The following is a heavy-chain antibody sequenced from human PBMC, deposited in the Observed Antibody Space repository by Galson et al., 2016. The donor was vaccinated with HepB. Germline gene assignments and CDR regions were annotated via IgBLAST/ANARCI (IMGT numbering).Heavy chain of an antibody. CDR3: AGLMRRVGFLHRHLRPFDS. Sequence: ETLSLTCIVSGDSISSSTYIWRWVRQSPGKGLEWIVNVFSSGSTSYNPSLQSRVTVSIDTSTTELSLKPYSVTAADTATYFCAGLMRRVGFLHRHLRPFDSWGQGTLVSVSS. CDR1: GDSISSSTYI. CDR2: VFSSGST. V-gene: IGHV4-39*01. D-gene: IGHD1-26*01. J-gene: IGHJ4*02.